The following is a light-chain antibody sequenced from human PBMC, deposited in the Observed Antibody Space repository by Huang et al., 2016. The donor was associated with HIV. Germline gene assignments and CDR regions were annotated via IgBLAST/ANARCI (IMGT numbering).Light chain of an antibody. CDR3: QQSSSVPST. V-gene: IGKV1-39*01. Sequence: DIQMTQSPSSLSASVGDRVNITCRASQNIGRYLNWYQQRPGRAPKLLIFSALSFQSGGPSRFSGSGSGTDFTLTISSLQPEDFATYYCQQSSSVPSTFGPGTKVDIK. J-gene: IGKJ3*01. CDR1: QNIGRY. CDR2: SAL.